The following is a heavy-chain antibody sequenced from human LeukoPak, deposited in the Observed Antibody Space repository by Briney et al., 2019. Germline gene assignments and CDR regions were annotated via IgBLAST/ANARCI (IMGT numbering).Heavy chain of an antibody. CDR1: GGSISSVGYY. D-gene: IGHD5-12*01. CDR3: ARGVATTIDY. J-gene: IGHJ4*02. V-gene: IGHV4-31*03. CDR2: IYYSGST. Sequence: SETLSLTCTVSGGSISSVGYYWSWIRQHPGKGLEWIGYIYYSGSTYYNPSLKSRVTISVDTSKNQFSLKLSSVTAADTAVYYCARGVATTIDYWGQGTLVTVSS.